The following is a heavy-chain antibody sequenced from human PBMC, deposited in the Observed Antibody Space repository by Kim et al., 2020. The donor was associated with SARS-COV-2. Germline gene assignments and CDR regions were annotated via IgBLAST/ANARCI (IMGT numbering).Heavy chain of an antibody. CDR3: AQGWGIQLWPGRFDY. V-gene: IGHV1-69*13. CDR2: IIPFFGTA. J-gene: IGHJ4*02. Sequence: SVKVSCKASGGTFSSYAISWVRQAPGQGLEWMGGIIPFFGTANYAQKFQGRVTITADESTSTAYMELSSLRSEDTAVYYCAQGWGIQLWPGRFDYWGQGTLVTVSS. CDR1: GGTFSSYA. D-gene: IGHD5-18*01.